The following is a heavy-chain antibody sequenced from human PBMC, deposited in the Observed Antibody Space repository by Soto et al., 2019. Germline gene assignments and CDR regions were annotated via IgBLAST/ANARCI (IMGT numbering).Heavy chain of an antibody. Sequence: GASVKVSCKASGYTFTSYDINWVRQATGQGLEWMGWMNPNSGNTGYAQKFQGRVTMTRNTSISTAYMELSSLRSEDTAMYYCAIPRKNYGDSYYYYYYGMDVWGQGTTVTVSS. CDR3: AIPRKNYGDSYYYYYYGMDV. CDR1: GYTFTSYD. CDR2: MNPNSGNT. J-gene: IGHJ6*02. V-gene: IGHV1-8*01. D-gene: IGHD4-17*01.